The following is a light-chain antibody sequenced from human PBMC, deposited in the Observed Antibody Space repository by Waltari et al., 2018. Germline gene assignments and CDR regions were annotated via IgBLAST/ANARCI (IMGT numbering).Light chain of an antibody. CDR2: DVT. CDR1: SSYVGGYNY. J-gene: IGLJ2*01. CDR3: CSYAGPYTLII. V-gene: IGLV2-11*01. Sequence: QSALTQPRSVSGSPGQSVTISCTGTSSYVGGYNYVSWYQQHPGNAPKLIIYDVTKRPSGVPDRFSGSKSGNTASLTISGLQAEDEADYYCCSYAGPYTLIIFGGGTKLTVV.